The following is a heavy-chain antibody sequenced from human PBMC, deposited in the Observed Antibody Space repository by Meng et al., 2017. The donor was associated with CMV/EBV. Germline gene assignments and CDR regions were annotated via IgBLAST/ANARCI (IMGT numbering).Heavy chain of an antibody. CDR3: ARMRESGSEDY. J-gene: IGHJ4*02. CDR2: SYYTGA. V-gene: IGHV4-31*03. Sequence: SETLSLTCTVSGGPIKTPNYYWSWNRHQPGKGLEWLGYSYYTGAYYNPSLASRIFISLDSSSNRYSLTLRAVTAADTALYFCARMRESGSEDYWGPGTLVTVSS. CDR1: GGPIKTPNYY. D-gene: IGHD3-10*01.